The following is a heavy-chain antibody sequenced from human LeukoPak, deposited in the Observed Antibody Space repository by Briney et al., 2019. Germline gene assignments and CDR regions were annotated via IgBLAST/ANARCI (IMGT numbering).Heavy chain of an antibody. CDR1: GFTFSSYW. J-gene: IGHJ4*02. Sequence: PGGSLRLSCAASGFTFSSYWMSWVRQAPGKGREWVAIIKGDGSDNRYVDSVRGRFTISRDNAKNSLYLQMNSLRAEDTAVYYCARDLGYNRADYWGQGTLVTVSS. CDR2: IKGDGSDN. D-gene: IGHD5-24*01. V-gene: IGHV3-7*04. CDR3: ARDLGYNRADY.